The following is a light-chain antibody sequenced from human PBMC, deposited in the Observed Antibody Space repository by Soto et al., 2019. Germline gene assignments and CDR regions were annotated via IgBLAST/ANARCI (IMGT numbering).Light chain of an antibody. J-gene: IGKJ4*01. Sequence: DVVMTQSPDSLAVSLGERATINCKSSQSVLYSSSNKNYLAWYQQKPGQPPKLLIYWASTRESGVPDRFSGSGSGTDFTLTIVSLQAEDVAVYYCQQYYSIPLTFGGGTKAEIK. CDR3: QQYYSIPLT. CDR2: WAS. CDR1: QSVLYSSSNKNY. V-gene: IGKV4-1*01.